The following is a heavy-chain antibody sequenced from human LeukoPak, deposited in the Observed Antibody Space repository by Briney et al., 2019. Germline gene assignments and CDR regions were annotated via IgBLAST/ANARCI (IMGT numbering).Heavy chain of an antibody. Sequence: ASVKVSCKASGGTFSSYAIGWVRQAPGQGLEWMGRIIPILGIANYAQKFQGRVTITADKSTSTAYMELSSLRSEDTAVYYCARQIEDSSSWFLSPWGQGTLVTVSS. D-gene: IGHD6-13*01. J-gene: IGHJ5*02. CDR2: IIPILGIA. CDR3: ARQIEDSSSWFLSP. CDR1: GGTFSSYA. V-gene: IGHV1-69*04.